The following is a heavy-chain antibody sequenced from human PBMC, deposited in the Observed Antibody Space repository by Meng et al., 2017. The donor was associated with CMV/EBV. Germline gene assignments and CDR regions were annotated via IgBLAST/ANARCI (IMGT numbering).Heavy chain of an antibody. V-gene: IGHV3-30*04. Sequence: GESLRLSCAASGFTFSSYAMHWVRQAPGKGLEWVAVISYDGSNKYYADSVKGRFTISRDNSKNTLYLQMNSLRAEDTAVYYCARDRSSYYYYYGMDVWGQGTTVTVSS. CDR1: GFTFSSYA. CDR3: ARDRSSYYYYYGMDV. J-gene: IGHJ6*02. D-gene: IGHD5-18*01. CDR2: ISYDGSNK.